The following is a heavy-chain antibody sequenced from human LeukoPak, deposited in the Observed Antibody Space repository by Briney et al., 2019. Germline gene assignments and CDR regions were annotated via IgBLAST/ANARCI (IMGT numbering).Heavy chain of an antibody. D-gene: IGHD6-19*01. CDR1: GYTFTSYD. CDR2: MNPNRGNT. J-gene: IGHJ4*02. V-gene: IGHV1-8*01. Sequence: ASVKVSCKASGYTFTSYDINWVRQATGQGLEWMAWMNPNRGNTGYAQKFQGRVTMTRNTSISTAYMELSSLRSEDTAVYYCARRDSSGLTCDYWGQGTLVSVSS. CDR3: ARRDSSGLTCDY.